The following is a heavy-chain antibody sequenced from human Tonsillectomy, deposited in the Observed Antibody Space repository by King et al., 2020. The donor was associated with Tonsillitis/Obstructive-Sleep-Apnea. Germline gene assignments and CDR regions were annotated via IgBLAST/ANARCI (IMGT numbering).Heavy chain of an antibody. Sequence: QLVQSGAEVKKPGESLKISCKGSGYSFTSYWIGWVRQMPGKGLEWMGIIYPGDSDTRYSPSFQGQVTISADKSISTAYLQWSSLKASDTAMYYCARPRCSCGSCYSDAFDIWGQGTMVTVSS. J-gene: IGHJ3*02. D-gene: IGHD2-15*01. CDR2: IYPGDSDT. CDR1: GYSFTSYW. CDR3: ARPRCSCGSCYSDAFDI. V-gene: IGHV5-51*01.